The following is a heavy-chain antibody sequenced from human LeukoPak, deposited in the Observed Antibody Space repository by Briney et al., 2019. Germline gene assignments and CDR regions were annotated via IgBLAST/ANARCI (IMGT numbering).Heavy chain of an antibody. CDR1: GFTFSSYA. V-gene: IGHV3-23*01. J-gene: IGHJ4*02. D-gene: IGHD6-19*01. CDR3: AKDLAYSSGWYVPFDY. CDR2: ISGSGGST. Sequence: GGSLRLSCAASGFTFSSYAMSWVRQAPGKGLEWVSAISGSGGSTYYADSVKGRFTISRGNSKNTLYLQMNSLRAEDTAVYYCAKDLAYSSGWYVPFDYWGQGTLVTVSS.